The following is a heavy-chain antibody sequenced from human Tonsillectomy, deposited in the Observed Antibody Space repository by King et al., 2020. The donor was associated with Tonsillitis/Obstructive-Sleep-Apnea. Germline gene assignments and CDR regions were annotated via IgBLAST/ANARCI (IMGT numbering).Heavy chain of an antibody. D-gene: IGHD3-3*01. CDR1: GGSISSSSYY. CDR3: AGRGGFLEWFSYFQH. Sequence: QLQESGPGLVKPSETLSLTCTVSGGSISSSSYYWGWIRQPPGKGLEWIGSIYYSGSTYYNPSLKSRVTISVDTSKNQFSLKLSSVTAADTAVYYCAGRGGFLEWFSYFQHWGQGTLVTVSS. CDR2: IYYSGST. V-gene: IGHV4-39*01. J-gene: IGHJ1*01.